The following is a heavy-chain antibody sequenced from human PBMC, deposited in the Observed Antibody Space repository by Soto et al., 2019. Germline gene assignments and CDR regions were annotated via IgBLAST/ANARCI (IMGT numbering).Heavy chain of an antibody. Sequence: GGSLRLSCAASGLTFTTYWMHWVRQVPGKGLVWVSRINGDGSSTTYADSVKGRFTISRDNAKNTLYLQMNSLRAEDTAVYYCTRGPRASSTGTGAHWGQGTLVTVSS. CDR1: GLTFTTYW. D-gene: IGHD1-1*01. J-gene: IGHJ4*02. CDR3: TRGPRASSTGTGAH. V-gene: IGHV3-74*01. CDR2: INGDGSST.